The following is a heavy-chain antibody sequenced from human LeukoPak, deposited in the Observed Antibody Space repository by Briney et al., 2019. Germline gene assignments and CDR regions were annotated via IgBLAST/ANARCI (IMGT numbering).Heavy chain of an antibody. J-gene: IGHJ3*01. CDR2: INHSGST. D-gene: IGHD4-23*01. Sequence: SETLSLTCAVYGGSFSGYYWSWIRQPPGEGLEWIGEINHSGSTNYNPSLKSRVTMSLDTSKNQFSLKLRSVTAADTAVYFCARDYGGDSYEGFDFWGQGTMVTVSS. V-gene: IGHV4-34*01. CDR3: ARDYGGDSYEGFDF. CDR1: GGSFSGYY.